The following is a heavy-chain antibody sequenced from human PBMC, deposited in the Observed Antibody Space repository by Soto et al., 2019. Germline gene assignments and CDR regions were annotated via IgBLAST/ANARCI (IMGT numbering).Heavy chain of an antibody. CDR3: ARRAWHSYYARDV. CDR1: GFKFTDFA. CDR2: IAYDGSEK. J-gene: IGHJ6*02. Sequence: GQLVESGGGEVQPGRSLRLSCAASGFKFTDFALHWVRQAPGKGLEWVAIIAYDGSEKHYADSVKGRFAISRDNPKNTLYLEMNSLRPEYTAVYFCARRAWHSYYARDVWGQGTTVTVFS. D-gene: IGHD1-26*01. V-gene: IGHV3-30*09.